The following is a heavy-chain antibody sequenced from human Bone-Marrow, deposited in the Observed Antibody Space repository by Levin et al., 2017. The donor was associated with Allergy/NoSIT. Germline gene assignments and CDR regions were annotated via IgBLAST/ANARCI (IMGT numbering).Heavy chain of an antibody. Sequence: GGSLRLSCKGSGSSFTSYWIGWVRQMPGKGLEWMGIIYPGDSDTRYSPSFQGQVTISADKSISTAYLQWSSLKASDTAMYYCARPGYYYGSGSFFPALNWGQGTLVTVSS. CDR3: ARPGYYYGSGSFFPALN. CDR2: IYPGDSDT. V-gene: IGHV5-51*01. CDR1: GSSFTSYW. J-gene: IGHJ4*02. D-gene: IGHD3-10*01.